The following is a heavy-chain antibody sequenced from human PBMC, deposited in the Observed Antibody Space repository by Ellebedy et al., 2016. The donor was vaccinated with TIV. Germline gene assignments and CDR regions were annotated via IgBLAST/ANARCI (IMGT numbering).Heavy chain of an antibody. CDR1: GFTFSSFA. D-gene: IGHD1-26*01. CDR3: AREGGTYYSAHFDE. V-gene: IGHV3-23*01. Sequence: PGGSLRLSCAAFGFTFSSFAMSWVRQALGTGPEWVSAIGDDVVATHYADSVKGRFTISRDNFGNMLYLQMNSLGAEDTAVYYGAREGGTYYSAHFDEWGQGTPVTVSS. CDR2: IGDDVVAT. J-gene: IGHJ4*02.